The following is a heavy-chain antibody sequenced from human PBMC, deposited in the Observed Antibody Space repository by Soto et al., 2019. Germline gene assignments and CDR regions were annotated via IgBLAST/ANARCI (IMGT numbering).Heavy chain of an antibody. CDR1: GFTFSSYS. CDR2: ISSSSSTI. D-gene: IGHD6-13*01. J-gene: IGHJ6*02. V-gene: IGHV3-48*02. CDR3: ARVGLGVAAPTYYYYGMDV. Sequence: GGSLRLSCAASGFTFSSYSMNWVRQAPGKGLEWVSYISSSSSTIYYADSVKGRFTISRDNAKNSLYLQMNSLRDEDTAVYYCARVGLGVAAPTYYYYGMDVWGQGTTVTVSS.